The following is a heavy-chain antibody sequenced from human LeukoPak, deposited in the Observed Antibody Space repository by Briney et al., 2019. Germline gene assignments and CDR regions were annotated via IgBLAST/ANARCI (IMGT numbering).Heavy chain of an antibody. Sequence: GGSLRLSCAASGFTFSSYAMSWVRQAPGKGLEWVSAISGSGGSTYYADSVKGRFTISRDNSKNTLHLQMNSLRAEDTAVYYCATFLAVIAARDSLYFQHWGQGTLVSVSS. J-gene: IGHJ1*01. CDR2: ISGSGGST. CDR3: ATFLAVIAARDSLYFQH. D-gene: IGHD6-6*01. CDR1: GFTFSSYA. V-gene: IGHV3-23*01.